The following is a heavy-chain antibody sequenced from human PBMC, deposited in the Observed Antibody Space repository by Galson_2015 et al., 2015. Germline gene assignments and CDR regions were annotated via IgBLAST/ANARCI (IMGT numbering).Heavy chain of an antibody. D-gene: IGHD3-3*01. Sequence: SVKVSCKASGGTFSSYAISWVRQAPGQGLEWMGGIIPIFGTANYAQKFQGRVTITADKSTSTAYMELSSLRSEDMAVYYCARVRFPRGYYMDVWGKGTTVTVSS. V-gene: IGHV1-69*06. CDR2: IIPIFGTA. CDR1: GGTFSSYA. CDR3: ARVRFPRGYYMDV. J-gene: IGHJ6*03.